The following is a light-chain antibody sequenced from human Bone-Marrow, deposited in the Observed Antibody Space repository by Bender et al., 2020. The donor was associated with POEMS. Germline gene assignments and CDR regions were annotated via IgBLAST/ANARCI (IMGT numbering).Light chain of an antibody. V-gene: IGLV2-23*02. J-gene: IGLJ3*02. CDR3: CSYADNSVWV. CDR2: EVR. Sequence: QSALTQPASVSGSPGQSITISCTGTSSDIGNYNYVSWYQQHPGKAPKLLIYEVRKRPSGVSNRFSGSKSDNTASLTISGLQAEDEADFYCCSYADNSVWVFGGGTKLTVL. CDR1: SSDIGNYNY.